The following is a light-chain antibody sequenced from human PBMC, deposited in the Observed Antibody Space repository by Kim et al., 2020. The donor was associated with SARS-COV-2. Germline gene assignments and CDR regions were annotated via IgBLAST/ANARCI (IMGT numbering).Light chain of an antibody. Sequence: EIVLTQSPGTLSLSPGERATLPCRASQSVSSSYLAWYQQKPGQAPRLLIYGASSRATGIPDRFSGSGSGTDFTLTISRLEPEDFAVYYCQQYGSSPFMYSFGQGTKLEI. CDR1: QSVSSSY. V-gene: IGKV3-20*01. CDR2: GAS. CDR3: QQYGSSPFMYS. J-gene: IGKJ2*03.